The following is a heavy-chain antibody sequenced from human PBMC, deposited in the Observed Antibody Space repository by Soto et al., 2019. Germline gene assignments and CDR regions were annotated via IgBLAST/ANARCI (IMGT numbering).Heavy chain of an antibody. Sequence: SVKVSCKASGGTLSRSAISWVRQAPGQGLEWMGGIIPIFGPAIYAQKFRGRVSIIADESTRTAYMEMSSLRSDDTAVYYCGTGSSWTKVESWGRGTLVTVSS. J-gene: IGHJ4*02. CDR3: GTGSSWTKVES. CDR1: GGTLSRSA. V-gene: IGHV1-69*13. D-gene: IGHD6-13*01. CDR2: IIPIFGPA.